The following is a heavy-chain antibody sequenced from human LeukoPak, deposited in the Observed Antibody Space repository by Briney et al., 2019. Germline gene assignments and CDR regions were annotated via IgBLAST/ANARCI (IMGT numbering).Heavy chain of an antibody. CDR1: GFTFRNYA. CDR3: ARGYYYGSGNYFD. J-gene: IGHJ4*02. V-gene: IGHV3-30-3*01. D-gene: IGHD3-10*01. CDR2: ISNDGSDK. Sequence: PGRSLRLSCAASGFTFRNYAMHWVRQAPGKGLEWVAVISNDGSDKDYADSVKGRFTISRDNSKNTLYLQMNSLRPEDTAVYYCARGYYYGSGNYFDWGQGTLVTVSS.